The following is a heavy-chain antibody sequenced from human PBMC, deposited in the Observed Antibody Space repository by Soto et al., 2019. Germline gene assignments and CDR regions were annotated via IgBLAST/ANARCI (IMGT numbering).Heavy chain of an antibody. CDR2: ISSIGSTI. J-gene: IGHJ4*02. CDR1: GFTFSDYY. CDR3: ARDYSWAYYYDSSGYCFDY. D-gene: IGHD3-22*01. Sequence: GSLRLSCAASGFTFSDYYMSWIRQAPGKGLEWVSYISSIGSTIYYADSVKGRFTISRDNAKNSLYLQMNSLRAEDTAVYYCARDYSWAYYYDSSGYCFDYWGQGTLVTVSS. V-gene: IGHV3-11*01.